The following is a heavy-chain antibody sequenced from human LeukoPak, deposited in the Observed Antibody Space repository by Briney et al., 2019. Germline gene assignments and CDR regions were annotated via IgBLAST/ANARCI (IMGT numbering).Heavy chain of an antibody. CDR2: ISYDGSNK. CDR1: GFTFSSYA. V-gene: IGHV3-30-3*01. CDR3: ARDRHVTTVTTFFGS. J-gene: IGHJ4*02. Sequence: GGSLRLSCAASGFTFSSYAMHWVRQAPGKGLGWVAVISYDGSNKYYADSVKGRLTISRDNSKNTLYLQMNSLRAEDTAVYYCARDRHVTTVTTFFGSWGQGTLVTVSS. D-gene: IGHD4-17*01.